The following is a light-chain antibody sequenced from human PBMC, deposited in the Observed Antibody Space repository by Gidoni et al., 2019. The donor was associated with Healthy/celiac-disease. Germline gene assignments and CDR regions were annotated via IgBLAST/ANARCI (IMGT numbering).Light chain of an antibody. J-gene: IGKJ4*01. V-gene: IGKV1-9*01. CDR1: QGISSY. CDR3: QQLNSYPDT. CDR2: AAS. Sequence: DIQLTQSPSFLSASVGDRVTITCRASQGISSYLAWYQQKQGKAPKLLIYAASTLQSGVPSRFSGSGSGTEFTLTISSLQPEDFATYYCQQLNSYPDTFGGGTKVEIK.